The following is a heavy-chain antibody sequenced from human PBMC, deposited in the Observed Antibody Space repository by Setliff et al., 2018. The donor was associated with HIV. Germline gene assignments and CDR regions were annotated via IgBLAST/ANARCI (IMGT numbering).Heavy chain of an antibody. D-gene: IGHD3-10*01. Sequence: SETLSLTCTVSGGSISSGDYYWGWIRQPPGKGLEWIGYIHYSGSIYYNPSLKSRLFISVDTSKNQFSLKLNSVTAADTAVYYCARDKLGGGYGSGSYYWFDPWGQGTLVTVSS. V-gene: IGHV4-30-4*08. CDR2: IHYSGSI. CDR1: GGSISSGDYY. J-gene: IGHJ5*02. CDR3: ARDKLGGGYGSGSYYWFDP.